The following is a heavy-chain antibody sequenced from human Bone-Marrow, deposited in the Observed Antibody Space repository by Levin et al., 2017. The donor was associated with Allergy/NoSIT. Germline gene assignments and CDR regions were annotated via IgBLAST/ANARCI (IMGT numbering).Heavy chain of an antibody. D-gene: IGHD2-2*02. CDR3: ARYTECTSTSCYTNWFAP. J-gene: IGHJ5*02. Sequence: SQTLSLTCTVSGGSVSGYYWTWIRQPPGKGLEWIAYVTYTGTTMTTKYNPSLKSRVTISVDTSKNQFSLKMNSVTAADTAVYYCARYTECTSTSCYTNWFAPWGQGTLITVSS. CDR2: VTYTGTT. V-gene: IGHV4-59*02. CDR1: GGSVSGYY.